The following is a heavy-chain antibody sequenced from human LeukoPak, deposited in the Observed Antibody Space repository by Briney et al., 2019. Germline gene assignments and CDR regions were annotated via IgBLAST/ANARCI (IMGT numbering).Heavy chain of an antibody. J-gene: IGHJ3*02. D-gene: IGHD1-26*01. V-gene: IGHV3-48*04. Sequence: PGGSLRLSCAASGFTFSSYSMNWVRQAPGKGLEWVSYISSSSSTIYYADSVKGRFTVSRDNAKNSLYLQMNSLRAEDTAVYYCAVLGVAHAFDIWGQGTMVTVSS. CDR3: AVLGVAHAFDI. CDR2: ISSSSSTI. CDR1: GFTFSSYS.